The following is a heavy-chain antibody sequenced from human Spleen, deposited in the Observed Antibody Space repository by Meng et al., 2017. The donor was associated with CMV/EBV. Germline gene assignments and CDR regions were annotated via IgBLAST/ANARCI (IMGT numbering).Heavy chain of an antibody. D-gene: IGHD3-3*01. CDR3: ATTEVVDFWSGFCFDN. Sequence: GGSLRLSCAASGFRFSDYYMHWIRQTPGKGLEWVSYITSSSSTIYYTDSVKGRFTVSRDNTKNSLYLQMNSLRVEDTAVYYCATTEVVDFWSGFCFDNWGQGTLVTVSS. J-gene: IGHJ4*02. CDR1: GFRFSDYY. V-gene: IGHV3-11*04. CDR2: ITSSSSTI.